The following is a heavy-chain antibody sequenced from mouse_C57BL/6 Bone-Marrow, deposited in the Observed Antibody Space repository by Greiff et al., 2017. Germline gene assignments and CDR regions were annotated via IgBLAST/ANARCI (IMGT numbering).Heavy chain of an antibody. CDR3: ARRLRRHAMDY. CDR1: GYAFSSYW. D-gene: IGHD2-4*01. J-gene: IGHJ4*01. Sequence: QVQLKESGAELVKPGASVKISCKASGYAFSSYWMNWVKQRPGKGLEWIGQIYPGDGDTNYNGKFKGKATLTADKSSSTAYMQLSSLTSEDSAVYFCARRLRRHAMDYWGQGTSVTVSS. V-gene: IGHV1-80*01. CDR2: IYPGDGDT.